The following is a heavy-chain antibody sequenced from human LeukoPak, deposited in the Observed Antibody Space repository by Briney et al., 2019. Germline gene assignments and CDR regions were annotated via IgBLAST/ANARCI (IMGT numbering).Heavy chain of an antibody. CDR1: GFSLSTSGMC. D-gene: IGHD4-11*01. CDR3: ARMRAYSNVYYFDY. CDR2: IDWDDDK. J-gene: IGHJ4*02. Sequence: SGPTLVNPTQTLTLTCTFSGFSLSTSGMCVTWIRQPPGKALEWLARIDWDDDKYYSTSLKTRLTISKATSKNQVVLTMTNMDPVDTATYYCARMRAYSNVYYFDYWGQGTLVTVSS. V-gene: IGHV2-70*11.